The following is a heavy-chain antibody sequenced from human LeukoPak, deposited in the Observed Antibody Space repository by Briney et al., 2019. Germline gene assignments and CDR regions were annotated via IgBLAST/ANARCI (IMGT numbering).Heavy chain of an antibody. Sequence: GGSLRLSCAASGFTFSDYYMSWIRQAPGKGLEWVSYISSSGSTIYYADSVKGRFTISRDNAKNSLYLQMNSLRAEDTAVYYCARDHAEYSSSTTGYYYMDVWGKGTTVTVSS. CDR1: GFTFSDYY. CDR2: ISSSGSTI. D-gene: IGHD6-6*01. CDR3: ARDHAEYSSSTTGYYYMDV. V-gene: IGHV3-11*04. J-gene: IGHJ6*03.